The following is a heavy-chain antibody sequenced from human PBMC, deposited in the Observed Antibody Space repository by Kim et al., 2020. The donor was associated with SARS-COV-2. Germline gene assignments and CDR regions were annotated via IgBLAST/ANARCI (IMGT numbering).Heavy chain of an antibody. CDR1: GFTFDDYA. V-gene: IGHV3-9*01. CDR3: AKAGDYLGAFDI. D-gene: IGHD7-27*01. J-gene: IGHJ3*02. Sequence: GGSLRLSCAASGFTFDDYAMHWVRQAPGNGLEWVSGISWNSGSIGYADSVKGRFTISRDNAKNSLYLQMNSLRAEDTALYYCAKAGDYLGAFDIWGQGT. CDR2: ISWNSGSI.